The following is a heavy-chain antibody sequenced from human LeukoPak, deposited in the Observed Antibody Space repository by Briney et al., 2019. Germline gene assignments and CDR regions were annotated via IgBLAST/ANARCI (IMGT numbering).Heavy chain of an antibody. J-gene: IGHJ4*02. Sequence: PGGSLRLSCAASGFTFSIYVMSWVRQAPGKGLEWVSGITGSGGSTFYAKSVEGRFTISRDNSKNTLYLQMNSLRAEDTAVYYCAKDLRVYGDYYFDYWGQGALVTVSS. CDR2: ITGSGGST. CDR1: GFTFSIYV. V-gene: IGHV3-23*01. D-gene: IGHD4-17*01. CDR3: AKDLRVYGDYYFDY.